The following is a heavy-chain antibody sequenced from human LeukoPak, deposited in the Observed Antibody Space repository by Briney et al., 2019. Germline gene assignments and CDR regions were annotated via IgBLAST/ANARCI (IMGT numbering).Heavy chain of an antibody. J-gene: IGHJ3*02. Sequence: SETLSLTCTVSGDSISGSSYYWGWIRQPPGKGLEWIGNIYCGGSTYYNPSLKSRVSISVDTSNNQFSLKVSSVTAADTAVYYCARDLSDYYGSGSYRPIDAFDIWGQGTMLTVSS. CDR1: GDSISGSSYY. D-gene: IGHD3-10*01. V-gene: IGHV4-39*02. CDR2: IYCGGST. CDR3: ARDLSDYYGSGSYRPIDAFDI.